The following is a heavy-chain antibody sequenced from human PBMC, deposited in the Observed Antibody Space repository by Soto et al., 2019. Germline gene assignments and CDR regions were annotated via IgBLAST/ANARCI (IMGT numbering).Heavy chain of an antibody. CDR3: ARDRSYYDSSGAYSPPY. V-gene: IGHV3-23*01. Sequence: GGSLTLSWAASRFIFSSGAMNWVRQAPGKGLEWVSAISGSAATTHFADSVKGRFTISRDNSKNALYLQMNSLRAEDTAVYYCARDRSYYDSSGAYSPPYWGQGTLVTVSS. CDR2: ISGSAATT. J-gene: IGHJ4*02. CDR1: RFIFSSGA. D-gene: IGHD3-22*01.